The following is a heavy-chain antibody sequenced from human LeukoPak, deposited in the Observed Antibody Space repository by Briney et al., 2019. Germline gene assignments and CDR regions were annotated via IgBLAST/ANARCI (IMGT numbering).Heavy chain of an antibody. CDR1: GGSISTSNYY. CDR3: AGAYGGNSHYFEY. Sequence: PSETLSLTCTVSGGSISTSNYYWGWIRQPPGKGLEWIGNIFYSGSTYYSPSLRSRVTISLDTSRNQFSLKLNSVTAADTAVYYCAGAYGGNSHYFEYWGQGTLVTVSS. CDR2: IFYSGST. D-gene: IGHD4-23*01. J-gene: IGHJ4*02. V-gene: IGHV4-39*07.